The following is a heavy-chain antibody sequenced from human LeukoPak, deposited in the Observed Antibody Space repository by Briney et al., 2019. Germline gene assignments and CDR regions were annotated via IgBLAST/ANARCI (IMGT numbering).Heavy chain of an antibody. V-gene: IGHV4-59*08. J-gene: IGHJ4*02. D-gene: IGHD6-19*01. CDR1: GGSISSYY. Sequence: SETLSLTCTVSGGSISSYYWSWIRQPPGKGLEWIGYIYYSGSTNYNPSLKSRVTISVDTSKNQFSLKLSSVTAADTAVYYCARQLYSSCWYAFDYRGQGTLVTASS. CDR2: IYYSGST. CDR3: ARQLYSSCWYAFDY.